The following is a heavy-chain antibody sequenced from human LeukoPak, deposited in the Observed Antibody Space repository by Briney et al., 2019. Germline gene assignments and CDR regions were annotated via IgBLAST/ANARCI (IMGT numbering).Heavy chain of an antibody. CDR2: INHSGST. CDR3: AGAYCGGDCYSGRAFDI. Sequence: SETLSLTCAVYGGSFSGYYWSWIRQPPGKVLEWIGEINHSGSTNYNPSLKSRVTISVDTSKNRFSLKLSSVTAADTAVYYCAGAYCGGDCYSGRAFDIWGQGTMVTVSS. D-gene: IGHD2-21*02. CDR1: GGSFSGYY. J-gene: IGHJ3*02. V-gene: IGHV4-34*01.